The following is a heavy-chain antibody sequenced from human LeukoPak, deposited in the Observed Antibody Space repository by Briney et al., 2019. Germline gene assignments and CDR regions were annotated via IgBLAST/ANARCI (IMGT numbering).Heavy chain of an antibody. Sequence: GGSLRLSCAASGFTFSNYWMHWVRQAPGKGLVWVSRIDSDGRASYADSVKGRFTISRDDAKNTLYLQMNSLRVEDTAVYYCARRYYDSSGSFPFGPWGQGTLVTVSS. CDR3: ARRYYDSSGSFPFGP. CDR1: GFTFSNYW. CDR2: IDSDGRA. J-gene: IGHJ5*02. V-gene: IGHV3-74*01. D-gene: IGHD3-22*01.